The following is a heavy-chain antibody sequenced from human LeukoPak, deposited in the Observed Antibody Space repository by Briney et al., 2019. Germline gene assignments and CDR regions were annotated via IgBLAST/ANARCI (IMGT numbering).Heavy chain of an antibody. D-gene: IGHD3-10*01. CDR2: ISSSSSYI. CDR1: GFTFSSYS. CDR3: ARLSAYYYGSQFYYYMDV. V-gene: IGHV3-21*06. Sequence: AGGSLRLSCAASGFTFSSYSMNWVRQAPGKGLEWVSSISSSSSYIYYADSVKGRFTISRDNAKNSVYLQMNSLRAEDTALYYCARLSAYYYGSQFYYYMDVWGKGTTVTVS. J-gene: IGHJ6*03.